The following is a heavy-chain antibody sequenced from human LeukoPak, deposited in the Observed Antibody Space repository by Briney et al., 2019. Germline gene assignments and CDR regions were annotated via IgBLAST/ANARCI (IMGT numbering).Heavy chain of an antibody. D-gene: IGHD3-9*01. CDR2: ISAYNGNT. V-gene: IGHV1-18*01. Sequence: ASVKVSCKASGYTFTSYGISWVRHAPGQGLEWMGWISAYNGNTNYAQKLQGRVTMTTDTSTSTAYMELRSLRSDDTAVYYCARDGGYFDWLLYDAFDIWGQGTMVTVSS. CDR3: ARDGGYFDWLLYDAFDI. J-gene: IGHJ3*02. CDR1: GYTFTSYG.